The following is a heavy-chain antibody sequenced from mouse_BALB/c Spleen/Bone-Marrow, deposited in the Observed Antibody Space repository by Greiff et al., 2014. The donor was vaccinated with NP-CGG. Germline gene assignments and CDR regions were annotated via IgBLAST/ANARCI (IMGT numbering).Heavy chain of an antibody. V-gene: IGHV5-6-5*01. Sequence: EVQVVESGGGLVKPGGSLKLSCAASGFTFSSYAMSWVRQTPEKRLEWVASISSGGSTYYPDSVKGRFTISRDNARNILYLQMSSLRSEDTAMYYGARGGGYYYAMDYWGQGTSVTVSS. CDR3: ARGGGYYYAMDY. CDR2: ISSGGST. J-gene: IGHJ4*01. CDR1: GFTFSSYA.